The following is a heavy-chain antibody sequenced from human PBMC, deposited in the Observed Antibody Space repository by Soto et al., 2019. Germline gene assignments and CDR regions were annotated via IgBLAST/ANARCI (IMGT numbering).Heavy chain of an antibody. V-gene: IGHV4-59*01. CDR1: GGSISRYY. CDR2: IYYSGST. J-gene: IGHJ5*02. Sequence: SETMSLTCTVSGGSISRYYSSWIRQPPGKGLEWIGYIYYSGSTNYNPSLKSRVTISVDTSKNQFSLKLSSVTAADTAVYYCARGSIVVTNWFDPWGQGTLVTVSS. D-gene: IGHD2-15*01. CDR3: ARGSIVVTNWFDP.